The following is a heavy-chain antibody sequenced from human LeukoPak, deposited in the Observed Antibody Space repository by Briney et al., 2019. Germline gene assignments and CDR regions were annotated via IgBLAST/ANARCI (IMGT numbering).Heavy chain of an antibody. J-gene: IGHJ4*02. D-gene: IGHD3-10*01. CDR2: IYYSGST. CDR3: ARYYYGSGSYYDY. Sequence: LETLSLTCTVSGGSISSYYWSWIRQPPGKGLEWIGYIYYSGSTNYNPSLKSRVTISVDKSKNQFSLKLSSVTAADTAVYYCARYYYGSGSYYDYWGQGTLVTVSS. V-gene: IGHV4-59*12. CDR1: GGSISSYY.